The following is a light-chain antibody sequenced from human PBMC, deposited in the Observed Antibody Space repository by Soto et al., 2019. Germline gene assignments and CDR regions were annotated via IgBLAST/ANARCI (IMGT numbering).Light chain of an antibody. CDR2: AAS. V-gene: IGKV1-6*01. Sequence: AIQMTQSPSSLSASVGYRVAIYCRESQDIRNTLAWYQQKPGEAPKLLIFAASNLQSGVPSRFSGSGSVTDFTLAITGLQTEDFATYYCLQYYNFSWTFGQGTKVDIK. CDR3: LQYYNFSWT. J-gene: IGKJ1*01. CDR1: QDIRNT.